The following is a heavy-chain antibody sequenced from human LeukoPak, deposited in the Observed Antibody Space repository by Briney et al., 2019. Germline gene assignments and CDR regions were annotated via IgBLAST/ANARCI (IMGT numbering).Heavy chain of an antibody. CDR3: ASRLLWFGELNYYYGMDV. CDR1: GGTFSSYA. D-gene: IGHD3-10*01. J-gene: IGHJ6*02. Sequence: GASVKVSCKASGGTFSSYAISWVRQAPGQGLEWMGGIIPIFGTANYAQKFQGRVTITTDESTSTAYMELSSLRSEDTAVYYCASRLLWFGELNYYYGMDVWGQGTTVTVSS. CDR2: IIPIFGTA. V-gene: IGHV1-69*05.